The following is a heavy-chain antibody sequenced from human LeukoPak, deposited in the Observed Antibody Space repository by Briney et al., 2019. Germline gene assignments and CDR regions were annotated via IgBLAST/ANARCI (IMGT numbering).Heavy chain of an antibody. J-gene: IGHJ4*02. V-gene: IGHV3-30*03. D-gene: IGHD3-16*01. CDR1: GFTFSSYG. CDR3: TTPRGGYYLL. CDR2: ISYDGSNK. Sequence: GGSMRLSCAASGFTFSSYGMHWVRQAPGKGLEWVTVISYDGSNKYYTDSVKGRFTISRDNSKNTLYLQMNSLRGEDTAVYYCTTPRGGYYLLWGQGTLVTVSS.